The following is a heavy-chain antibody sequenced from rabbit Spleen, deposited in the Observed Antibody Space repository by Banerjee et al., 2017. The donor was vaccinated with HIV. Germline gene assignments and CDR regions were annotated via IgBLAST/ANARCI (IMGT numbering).Heavy chain of an antibody. Sequence: QEQLVESGGGLVKPEGSLTLTCKASGVSFSANSYMCWVRQAPGKGLEWIACIDTGSSGFNYFASRAKGRFTISKTSSTTVTLQMTSLTAADTATYFCARDLVAVIGWNFNLWGPGTLVTVS. J-gene: IGHJ4*01. V-gene: IGHV1S45*01. CDR2: IDTGSSGFN. CDR1: GVSFSANSY. CDR3: ARDLVAVIGWNFNL. D-gene: IGHD1-1*01.